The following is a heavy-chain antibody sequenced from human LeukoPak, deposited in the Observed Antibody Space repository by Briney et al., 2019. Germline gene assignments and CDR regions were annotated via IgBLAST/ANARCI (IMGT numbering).Heavy chain of an antibody. J-gene: IGHJ4*02. CDR2: ISSSSSTI. Sequence: GGSLRLSCAASGFTFSSYSMNWVRQAPGKGLEWVSYISSSSSTIYYADSVKGRFTISRDNAKNSLYLQMNSLRAEDTAVYYCAAAGTGATSAVGYWGQGTLVTVSS. CDR1: GFTFSSYS. D-gene: IGHD6-13*01. V-gene: IGHV3-48*01. CDR3: AAAGTGATSAVGY.